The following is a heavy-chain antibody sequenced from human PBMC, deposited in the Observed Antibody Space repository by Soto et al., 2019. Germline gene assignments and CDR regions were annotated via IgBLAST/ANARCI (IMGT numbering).Heavy chain of an antibody. V-gene: IGHV3-23*01. CDR2: VSSGGGT. D-gene: IGHD2-15*01. CDR3: AKRRGAGGHFDY. J-gene: IGHJ4*02. Sequence: GGSLGLSCAASGFTFTRYSMNWVRQAPGKGLEWVSVVSSGGGTHYADSVKGRFTVSRDNSKNTLSLQMNSLRADDTAVYYCAKRRGAGGHFDYWGQGALVTVSS. CDR1: GFTFTRYS.